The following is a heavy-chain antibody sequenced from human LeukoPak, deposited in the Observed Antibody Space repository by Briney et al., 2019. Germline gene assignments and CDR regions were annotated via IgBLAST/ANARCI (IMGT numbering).Heavy chain of an antibody. CDR1: GFTFSTYW. J-gene: IGHJ4*02. CDR2: ISSDGSYT. V-gene: IGHV3-74*01. CDR3: ATLATEDY. D-gene: IGHD1-1*01. Sequence: GESLRLSCSASGFTFSTYWMHWVRQAPGKGLVWVSRISSDGSYTNYADSVKGRFTVSRDNAKNTLSLQMSSLRAEDTAVYYCATLATEDYWGQGTLVTVSS.